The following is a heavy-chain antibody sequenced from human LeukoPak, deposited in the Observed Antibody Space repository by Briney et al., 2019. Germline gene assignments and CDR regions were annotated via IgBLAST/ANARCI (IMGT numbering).Heavy chain of an antibody. V-gene: IGHV3-21*04. Sequence: PGGPLRLSCAASGFTFSSYSMNWVRQAPGKGLEWVSSISSSSSYLYYADSVKGRFTISRDNAKNSLYLQMNSLRAEDTAVYYCAKDHDIAAAGTIDYFDYWGQGTLVTVSS. CDR3: AKDHDIAAAGTIDYFDY. J-gene: IGHJ4*02. CDR2: ISSSSSYL. D-gene: IGHD6-13*01. CDR1: GFTFSSYS.